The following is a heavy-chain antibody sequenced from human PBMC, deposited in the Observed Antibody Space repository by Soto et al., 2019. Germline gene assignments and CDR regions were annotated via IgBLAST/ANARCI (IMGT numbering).Heavy chain of an antibody. CDR2: INPNSGGT. D-gene: IGHD3-3*01. V-gene: IGHV1-2*02. CDR3: ARDLNLNYDFWSGYSPDAGMDV. CDR1: GYTFTGYY. Sequence: ASVKVSCKASGYTFTGYYMHWVRQAPGQGLEWMGWINPNSGGTNYAQKFQGRVTMTRDTSISTAYMELSRLRSDDTAVYYCARDLNLNYDFWSGYSPDAGMDVWGQGTTVTVSS. J-gene: IGHJ6*02.